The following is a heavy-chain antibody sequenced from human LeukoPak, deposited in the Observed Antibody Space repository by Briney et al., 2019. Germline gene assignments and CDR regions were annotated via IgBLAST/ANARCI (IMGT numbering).Heavy chain of an antibody. J-gene: IGHJ4*02. CDR1: GFTFDDYA. CDR2: ISWNSGSI. CDR3: AKGPYYYDSSGSYYFDY. V-gene: IGHV3-9*01. D-gene: IGHD3-22*01. Sequence: PGGSLRLSCAASGFTFDDYAMHWVRQAPGKGLEWVSGISWNSGSIGYADSVKGRFTISRDNAKNSLYLQMNSLRAEDTALYYCAKGPYYYDSSGSYYFDYWGQGTLVTVSS.